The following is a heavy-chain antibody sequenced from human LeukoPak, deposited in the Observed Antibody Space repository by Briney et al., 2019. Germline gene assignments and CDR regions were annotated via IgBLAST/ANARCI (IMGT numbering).Heavy chain of an antibody. V-gene: IGHV4-4*07. CDR1: VGSIGGYY. J-gene: IGHJ4*02. D-gene: IGHD5-24*01. Sequence: PSETLSLTCTVSVGSIGGYYWTWIRQPAGKGLELVGRVYSSGTAYCNPSLESRVTISLDTTNNQFSLRMTSMPAADTAVYYCARGKDMTTLTGYYSFEYWSRGTLVSVSS. CDR3: ARGKDMTTLTGYYSFEY. CDR2: VYSSGTA.